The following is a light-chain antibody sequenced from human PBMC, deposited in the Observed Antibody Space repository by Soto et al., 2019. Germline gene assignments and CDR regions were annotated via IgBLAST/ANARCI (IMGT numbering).Light chain of an antibody. V-gene: IGLV2-11*01. CDR2: DVS. CDR1: SRDVGGYNY. Sequence: QSALTQPRSVSGSPGQSFTISCTGTSRDVGGYNYVSWYQRHPGKAPKLMIYDVSKRPSGVPDRFSGSKSGNTASLTISGLQAEDEADYYCCSYAGSYVVFGGGTKLTVL. J-gene: IGLJ2*01. CDR3: CSYAGSYVV.